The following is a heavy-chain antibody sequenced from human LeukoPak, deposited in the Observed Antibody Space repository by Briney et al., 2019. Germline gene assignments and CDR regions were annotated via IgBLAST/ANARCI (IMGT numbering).Heavy chain of an antibody. D-gene: IGHD6-19*01. CDR2: ISSSSSYI. J-gene: IGHJ3*02. V-gene: IGHV3-21*01. CDR3: ARDKFDIAVAPSRAFDI. Sequence: GGSLRLSCAASGFTFSSYSMNWVRQAPGKGLEWVSSISSSSSYIYYADSVKGRFTISRDNAKNSLYLQMNSLRAEDTAVYYCARDKFDIAVAPSRAFDIWGQGTMVTVSS. CDR1: GFTFSSYS.